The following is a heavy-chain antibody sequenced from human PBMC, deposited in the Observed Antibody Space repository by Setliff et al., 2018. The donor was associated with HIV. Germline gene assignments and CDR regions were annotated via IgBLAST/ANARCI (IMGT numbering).Heavy chain of an antibody. V-gene: IGHV4-59*11. CDR3: ARLHGDFYFDL. CDR2: VYNSGGT. Sequence: SETLSLTCTVSGGSISSQYWSWIRQTPGKGLESIWYVYNSGGTNYNPSLKSRVTISVDTSKNQFSLRLSSVTAADTAVYYCARLHGDFYFDLWGQGTLVTVSS. D-gene: IGHD4-17*01. CDR1: GGSISSQY. J-gene: IGHJ4*02.